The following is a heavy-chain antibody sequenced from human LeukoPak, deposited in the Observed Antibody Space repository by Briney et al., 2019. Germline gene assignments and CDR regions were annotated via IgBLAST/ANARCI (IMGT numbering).Heavy chain of an antibody. V-gene: IGHV3-23*01. CDR3: AKSMSDSGSRTQPLDY. CDR2: ITGSGDNT. Sequence: PGGSLRLSCAASGFTFSNNAMTWVRQAPGKGLEWVSSITGSGDNTYYADSVKGRFTISRDNSKNTVSLQMNSLRAEDTAIYYCAKSMSDSGSRTQPLDYWGQGTLVTVSS. D-gene: IGHD3-10*01. J-gene: IGHJ4*02. CDR1: GFTFSNNA.